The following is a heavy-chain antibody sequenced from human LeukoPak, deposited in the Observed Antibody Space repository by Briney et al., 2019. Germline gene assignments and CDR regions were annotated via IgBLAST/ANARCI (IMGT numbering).Heavy chain of an antibody. CDR2: IYYSGST. D-gene: IGHD1-7*01. J-gene: IGHJ4*02. Sequence: SKTLSLTCTVSGDSISSYYWNWIRQPPGKGLEWIGYIYYSGSTNYNPSLRSRVTISVDTSKNQFSLKLSSVTAADTAVYYCARDRSSENYRYFDYWGQGTLVTVSS. V-gene: IGHV4-59*01. CDR1: GDSISSYY. CDR3: ARDRSSENYRYFDY.